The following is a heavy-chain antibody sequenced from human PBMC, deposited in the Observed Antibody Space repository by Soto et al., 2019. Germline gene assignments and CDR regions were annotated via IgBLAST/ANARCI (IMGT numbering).Heavy chain of an antibody. CDR3: ARARFLEWLLYRNWFDP. CDR1: GGSISSRYYY. Sequence: TSETLSLTCTVSGGSISSRYYYWTWIRQHPGKGLQWIGSIYYSGSTYYNPSLKSRITISVDTSQNQFSLKLSSVTAADTAVYYCARARFLEWLLYRNWFDPWGQGTLVTVSS. CDR2: IYYSGST. J-gene: IGHJ5*02. D-gene: IGHD3-3*01. V-gene: IGHV4-31*03.